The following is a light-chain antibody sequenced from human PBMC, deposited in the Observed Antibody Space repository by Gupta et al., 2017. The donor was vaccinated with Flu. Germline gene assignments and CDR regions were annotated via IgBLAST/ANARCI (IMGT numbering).Light chain of an antibody. Sequence: EIVLTQSPATLPLSPGEGATLSCRASQSISNYLAWYQLKPGQPPRLLIYDASSRATDIPARFSGSGSGTDFTLTISSLEPEDFAVYYCQQRYNWPPLTFGGGTKVEI. V-gene: IGKV3-11*01. CDR2: DAS. CDR3: QQRYNWPPLT. CDR1: QSISNY. J-gene: IGKJ4*01.